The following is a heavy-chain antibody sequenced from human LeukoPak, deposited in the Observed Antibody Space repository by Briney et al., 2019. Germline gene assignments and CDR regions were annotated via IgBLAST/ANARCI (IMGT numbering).Heavy chain of an antibody. CDR1: GFTVSSNY. V-gene: IGHV3-53*05. CDR2: IYSGGST. J-gene: IGHJ4*02. D-gene: IGHD5-18*01. CDR3: ARDRDRRGYSYGSY. Sequence: GGSLRLSCAASGFTVSSNYMSWVRQAPGKGLEWVSVIYSGGSTYYADSVKGRFTISRDNSKNTLYLQMNSLRAEDTAVYYCARDRDRRGYSYGSYWGQGTLVTVSS.